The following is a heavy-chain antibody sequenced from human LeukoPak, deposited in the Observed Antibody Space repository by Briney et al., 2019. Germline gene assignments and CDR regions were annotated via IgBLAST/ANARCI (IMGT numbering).Heavy chain of an antibody. V-gene: IGHV3-9*01. J-gene: IGHJ4*02. CDR1: GFTFDNYA. CDR2: ISWNSGYI. D-gene: IGHD6-19*01. CDR3: AKVRGTYSSGYFFNY. Sequence: GGSLRLSCAASGFTFDNYAMHWVRQAPGKGLGWLSIISWNSGYIGYADSVKGRFTISRDNAKKSLDLQMNSLRAEDTAFYYCAKVRGTYSSGYFFNYWGQGTLVTVSS.